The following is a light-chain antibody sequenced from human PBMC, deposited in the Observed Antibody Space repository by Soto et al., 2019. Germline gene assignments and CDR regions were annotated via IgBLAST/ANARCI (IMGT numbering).Light chain of an antibody. J-gene: IGKJ1*01. CDR1: QSVSSSF. V-gene: IGKV3-20*01. Sequence: ESVLTQSPGTLSLSPGERATLSWRASQSVSSSFLAWYQLKPGQAPRLLIYGASSRATGIPDRFSGSGSGTDFTLTISRLEPEDFAVYYCQQYDSSPWTFGQGTKVEIK. CDR2: GAS. CDR3: QQYDSSPWT.